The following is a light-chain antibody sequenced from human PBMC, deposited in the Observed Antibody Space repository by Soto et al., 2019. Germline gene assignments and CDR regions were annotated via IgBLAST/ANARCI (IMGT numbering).Light chain of an antibody. CDR2: GVS. V-gene: IGKV3-15*01. Sequence: EIVMTQSPDTVSVSPGERATLSCRASQSVGSKLAWYQQKPGQAPRLLIYGVSTRATGIPDRFSGSGSGTDFTLTISSLQSEDFAVYFCQQYNDWPPMYTFGQGTKLEIK. CDR3: QQYNDWPPMYT. J-gene: IGKJ2*01. CDR1: QSVGSK.